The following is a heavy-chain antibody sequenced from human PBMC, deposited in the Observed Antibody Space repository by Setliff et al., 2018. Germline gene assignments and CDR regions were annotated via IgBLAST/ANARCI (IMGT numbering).Heavy chain of an antibody. CDR2: INHRGST. V-gene: IGHV4-34*01. CDR3: ARASVVHAVTIGY. Sequence: SETLSLTCAAYGGTFSDYHWTWIRQSPEKGLEWIGEINHRGSTNYNPSLKSRVTISIDTSRDQFSLKLSSVTAADTAVYYCARASVVHAVTIGYWGQGTLVTVSS. CDR1: GGTFSDYH. J-gene: IGHJ4*02. D-gene: IGHD4-4*01.